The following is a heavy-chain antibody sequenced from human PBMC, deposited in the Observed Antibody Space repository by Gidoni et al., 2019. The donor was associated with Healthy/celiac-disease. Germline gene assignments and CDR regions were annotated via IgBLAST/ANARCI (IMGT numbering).Heavy chain of an antibody. V-gene: IGHV4-34*01. CDR1: GGSFSGYY. CDR2: INHSGST. J-gene: IGHJ4*02. CDR3: ARGPIAVAGLMDY. D-gene: IGHD6-19*01. Sequence: VQLQQWGAGLGKPSENLSLTCAVDGGSFSGYYWIWIRQPPGKWLEWIGEINHSGSTNYHPSLKSRVTISVDTSKNQFSLKLSSLTAADTAVYYCARGPIAVAGLMDYCGQGTLVTVSS.